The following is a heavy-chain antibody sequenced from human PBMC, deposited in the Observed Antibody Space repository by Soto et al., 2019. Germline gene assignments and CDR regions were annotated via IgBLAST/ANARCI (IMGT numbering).Heavy chain of an antibody. CDR1: GFSLSGDGVG. CDR2: IYWDDDQ. CDR3: APAFGGTRWPNDAFVL. Sequence: QITLKESGPTLATPTQSLTLTCTVSGFSLSGDGVGVGWIRQPPGKALEWLALIYWDDDQRYSPSLNTRLTITKDTSKNQVVLTMANMDPVDPATYYFAPAFGGTRWPNDAFVLWGQGTVVTV. D-gene: IGHD3-3*02. V-gene: IGHV2-5*02. J-gene: IGHJ3*01.